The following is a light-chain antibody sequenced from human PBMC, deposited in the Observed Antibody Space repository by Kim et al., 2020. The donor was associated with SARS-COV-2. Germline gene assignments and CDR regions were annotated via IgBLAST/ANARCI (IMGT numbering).Light chain of an antibody. Sequence: QSASVSGSPGQSITISCIGTSSDVGGFNHVSWYQQHPGKAPKLMIYDVSNRPSGVSNRFSGSKSGNTASLTISGLQAEDEADYYCSSYTTSSTPVFGGGTQLTVL. CDR2: DVS. CDR3: SSYTTSSTPV. J-gene: IGLJ2*01. V-gene: IGLV2-14*03. CDR1: SSDVGGFNH.